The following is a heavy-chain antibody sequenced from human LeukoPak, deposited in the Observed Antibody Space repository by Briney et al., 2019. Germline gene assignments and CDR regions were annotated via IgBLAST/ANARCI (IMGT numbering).Heavy chain of an antibody. Sequence: GGSLRLSCAASGFMFSHYAMSWVRQPPGKGLEWVSGITAGGGTTDYPDSVKGRFTISRDNSGNMVYLQMNSLRGEDTAVYYCAKRESGYYNSWGQGTLVIVSS. V-gene: IGHV3-23*01. J-gene: IGHJ5*02. CDR2: ITAGGGTT. CDR1: GFMFSHYA. D-gene: IGHD5-12*01. CDR3: AKRESGYYNS.